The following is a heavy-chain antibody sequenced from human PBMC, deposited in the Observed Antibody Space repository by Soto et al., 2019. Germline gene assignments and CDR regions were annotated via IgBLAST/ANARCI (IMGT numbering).Heavy chain of an antibody. V-gene: IGHV3-11*04. J-gene: IGHJ6*02. CDR3: ARDIAVDDYYYGMDV. D-gene: IGHD6-19*01. CDR2: ISSSGSTI. CDR1: GFTFSDYY. Sequence: GGSLRLSCAASGFTFSDYYMSWIRQAPGKGLEWVSYISSSGSTIYYADSVKGRFTISRDNAKNTLYLQMNSLRAEDTAVYYCARDIAVDDYYYGMDVRGQGTTVTVSS.